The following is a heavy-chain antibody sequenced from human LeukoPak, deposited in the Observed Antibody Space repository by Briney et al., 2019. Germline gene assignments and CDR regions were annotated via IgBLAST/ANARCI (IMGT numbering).Heavy chain of an antibody. V-gene: IGHV1-24*01. Sequence: ASAKVSCKVSGYTLTELSMHWVRQAPGKGLEWMGGFDPEVGETIYAQKFQGRVTITTDESTSTAYMELSSLRSEDTAVYYCARVRGYYSGSYYFDYWGQGTLVTVSS. CDR3: ARVRGYYSGSYYFDY. CDR1: GYTLTELS. D-gene: IGHD1-26*01. CDR2: FDPEVGET. J-gene: IGHJ4*02.